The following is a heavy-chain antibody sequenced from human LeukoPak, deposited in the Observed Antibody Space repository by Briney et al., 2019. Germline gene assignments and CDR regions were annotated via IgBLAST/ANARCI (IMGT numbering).Heavy chain of an antibody. J-gene: IGHJ3*02. CDR2: INHSGST. D-gene: IGHD3-22*01. V-gene: IGHV4-34*01. CDR1: GGSFSGYY. CDR3: ARDKHGYYYDSSGGYDAFDI. Sequence: SETLSLTCAVYGGSFSGYYWSWIRQPPGKGLEWIGEINHSGSTNYNPSLKSRVTISVDTSKNQFSLKLSSVTAADTAVYYCARDKHGYYYDSSGGYDAFDIWGQGTMVTVSS.